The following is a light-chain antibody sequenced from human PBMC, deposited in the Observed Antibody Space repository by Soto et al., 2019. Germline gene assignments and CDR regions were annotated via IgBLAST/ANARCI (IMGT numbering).Light chain of an antibody. J-gene: IGLJ1*01. CDR2: EVF. Sequence: QSALTQPASVSGSPGQSITISCTGTSSDVGTYNLVSWYQQHPGKVPKLIIYEVFKRPSGISNRFSGSKSGNTASLTISGLQAEDEAFYQCGPNVGLNPYVFGTGTKVTVL. CDR3: GPNVGLNPYV. V-gene: IGLV2-23*02. CDR1: SSDVGTYNL.